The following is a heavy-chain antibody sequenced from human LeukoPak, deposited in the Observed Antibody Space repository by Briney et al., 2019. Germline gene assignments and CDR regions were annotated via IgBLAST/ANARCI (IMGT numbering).Heavy chain of an antibody. J-gene: IGHJ6*03. CDR1: GFTFGDYA. D-gene: IGHD5-18*01. V-gene: IGHV3-49*04. CDR2: IRSKAYGGTT. Sequence: GGSLRLSCTASGFTFGDYAMSWVRQAPGKGLEWVGFIRSKAYGGTTEYAASVKGRFTISRDDSKSIAYLQMNSLKTEDTAVYYCTRGGYTAMVGYYYYYMDVWGKGTTVTISS. CDR3: TRGGYTAMVGYYYYYMDV.